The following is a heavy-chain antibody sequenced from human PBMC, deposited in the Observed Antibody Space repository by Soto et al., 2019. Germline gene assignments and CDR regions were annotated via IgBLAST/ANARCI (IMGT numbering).Heavy chain of an antibody. Sequence: GGSLRLSCAASGFTFSSYGMHWVRQAPGKGLEWVAVIWYDGINKYYLDSVKGRFTISRDNSKNTLYLQMNSLRAEDTAVYYCARDRDYGDDSAFDIWGQGTMVTVSS. D-gene: IGHD4-17*01. V-gene: IGHV3-33*01. CDR2: IWYDGINK. CDR3: ARDRDYGDDSAFDI. J-gene: IGHJ3*02. CDR1: GFTFSSYG.